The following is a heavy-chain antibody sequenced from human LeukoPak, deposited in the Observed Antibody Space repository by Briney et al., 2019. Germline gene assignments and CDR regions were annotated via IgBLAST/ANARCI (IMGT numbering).Heavy chain of an antibody. J-gene: IGHJ4*02. CDR2: IYYSGST. V-gene: IGHV4-59*01. CDR1: GGSISSYY. D-gene: IGHD1-26*01. Sequence: PSETLSLTCTVSGGSISSYYWSWIRQPPGKGLEWIGYIYYSGSTNYNPSLKSRVTISVDTSKNQISLKLSSVTAADTAVYYCARDQWELLRPWDYWGQGTLVTVSS. CDR3: ARDQWELLRPWDY.